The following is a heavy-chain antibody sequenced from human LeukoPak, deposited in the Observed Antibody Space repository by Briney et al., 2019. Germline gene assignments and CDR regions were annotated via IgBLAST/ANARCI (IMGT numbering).Heavy chain of an antibody. Sequence: SETLSLTCTVSGDSVSDYYWNWVRQPPGKGPEWIGYIHHSGSTNNNPSLKSRVTIAVDTSKNQFSLRLTSVNAADTAVYYCARVAPTRGYASSGYYPLDYWGQGTLVNVSS. D-gene: IGHD3-22*01. CDR3: ARVAPTRGYASSGYYPLDY. CDR2: IHHSGST. J-gene: IGHJ4*02. CDR1: GDSVSDYY. V-gene: IGHV4-59*02.